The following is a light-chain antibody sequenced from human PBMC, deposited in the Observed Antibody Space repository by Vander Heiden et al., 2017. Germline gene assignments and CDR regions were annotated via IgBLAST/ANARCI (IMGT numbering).Light chain of an antibody. V-gene: IGKV3-15*01. CDR1: QGVSSN. CDR2: GAS. Sequence: IMMTQSPVTLSMCPGAGATLPCRASQGVSSNLAWYRRKPGRAPRARIFGASASDPGILAGFRGIESGTMFTLTISSLQSKVFAVYYCQQFKNWLRTFGQGTKLEIK. J-gene: IGKJ2*01. CDR3: QQFKNWLRT.